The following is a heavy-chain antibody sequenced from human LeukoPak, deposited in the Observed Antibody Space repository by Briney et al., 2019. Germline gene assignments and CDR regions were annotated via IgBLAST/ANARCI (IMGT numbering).Heavy chain of an antibody. CDR1: GGSISSGSYY. CDR2: IYTSGST. V-gene: IGHV4-61*09. Sequence: SETLSLTCTVSGGSISSGSYYWSWIRQPAGTGLEWIVHIYTSGSTNYNPSLKSRVTMSVDTSKNQFSLKLSSVTAADTAVYYCARAQGYGGNFDYWGQGTLVTVSS. CDR3: ARAQGYGGNFDY. D-gene: IGHD4-23*01. J-gene: IGHJ4*02.